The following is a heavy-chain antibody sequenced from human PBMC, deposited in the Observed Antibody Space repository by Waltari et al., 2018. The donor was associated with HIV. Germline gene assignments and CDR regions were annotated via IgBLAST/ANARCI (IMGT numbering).Heavy chain of an antibody. CDR1: RYSFNAYS. J-gene: IGHJ4*02. CDR3: ARGESVSVSNIPPGYRFDF. V-gene: IGHV1-2*06. CDR2: INPISGST. Sequence: QVQLVQSGAELTQPGASVQFSCRAPRYSFNAYSIHWVRQAPGQGLQLMGRINPISGSTNIPLTFQGRITMTRDTSSGAVFIELRGLKFNDTALYYCARGESVSVSNIPPGYRFDFWGQGTLITVSS. D-gene: IGHD2-15*01.